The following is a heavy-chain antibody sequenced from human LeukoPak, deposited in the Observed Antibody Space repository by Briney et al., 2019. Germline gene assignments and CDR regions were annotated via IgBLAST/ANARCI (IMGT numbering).Heavy chain of an antibody. V-gene: IGHV3-7*01. CDR3: ARDPVRIAAAGTNWFDP. J-gene: IGHJ5*02. Sequence: GGSLRLSCAASGFTFSSYWMSWVRQAPGKGLEWVANIKQDGSEKYYVDSVKGRFTISRDNAKNSLYLQMNSLRAEDTAVYYCARDPVRIAAAGTNWFDPWGQGTLVTVSS. D-gene: IGHD6-13*01. CDR2: IKQDGSEK. CDR1: GFTFSSYW.